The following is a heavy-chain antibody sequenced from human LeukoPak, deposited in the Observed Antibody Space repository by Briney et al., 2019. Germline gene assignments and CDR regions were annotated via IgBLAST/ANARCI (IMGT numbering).Heavy chain of an antibody. CDR1: GFTVSSNY. D-gene: IGHD6-19*01. CDR3: ARGYSSGWSYFDH. Sequence: GGSLRLSCAASGFTVSSNYMSWVRQAPGKGLEWVSVIYSGGSTYYADSVKGRFTISRDNSKNTLNLQMNSLRAEDTAVYYCARGYSSGWSYFDHWGQGTPVTVSS. CDR2: IYSGGST. J-gene: IGHJ4*02. V-gene: IGHV3-53*01.